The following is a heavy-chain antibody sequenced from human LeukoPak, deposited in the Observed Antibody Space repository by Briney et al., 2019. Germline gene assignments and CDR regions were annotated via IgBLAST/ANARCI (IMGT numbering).Heavy chain of an antibody. J-gene: IGHJ5*02. CDR3: ARASYCSSTSCYDWFDP. D-gene: IGHD2-2*01. CDR2: INPSGGST. CDR1: GYIFTSYY. V-gene: IGHV1-46*01. Sequence: ASVKVPCKASGYIFTSYYMHWVRQAPGQGLERMRIINPSGGSTSYAQKFQGRVTMARDTSTSTVYMELSSLRSEDTAVYYCARASYCSSTSCYDWFDPWGQGTLVTVSS.